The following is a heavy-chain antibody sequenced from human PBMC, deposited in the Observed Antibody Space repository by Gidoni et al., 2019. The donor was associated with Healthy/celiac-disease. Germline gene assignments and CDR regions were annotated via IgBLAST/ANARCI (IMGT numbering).Heavy chain of an antibody. CDR1: GLPFSSHA. Sequence: EVQLLESGGGLVQPGGSLGLACAASGLPFSSHAMSWVRTAPGKGLEWVSAISGSGGRTYYADSVKGRFTISRDNAKNTLYLQMNSLRAEDTAVYYCARAWPIVVVVAATFRTFDIWGQGTMVTVSS. D-gene: IGHD2-15*01. V-gene: IGHV3-23*01. J-gene: IGHJ3*02. CDR3: ARAWPIVVVVAATFRTFDI. CDR2: ISGSGGRT.